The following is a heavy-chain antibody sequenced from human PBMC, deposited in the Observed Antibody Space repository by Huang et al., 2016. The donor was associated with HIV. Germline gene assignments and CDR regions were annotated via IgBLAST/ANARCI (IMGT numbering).Heavy chain of an antibody. V-gene: IGHV3-74*02. CDR2: IESDGSST. CDR1: GFIFSEYW. Sequence: EVELAESGGGSVRPGQSLRLSCVGSGFIFSEYWMHWVRQIPGKGRMWVARIESDGSSTSYADSVKGRFTNNRDNAKNTVYLQMSSLRVDDTAVYYCVRAKEKGYDFWSGYRYWGQGVQVTVSS. J-gene: IGHJ4*01. CDR3: VRAKEKGYDFWSGYRY. D-gene: IGHD3-3*01.